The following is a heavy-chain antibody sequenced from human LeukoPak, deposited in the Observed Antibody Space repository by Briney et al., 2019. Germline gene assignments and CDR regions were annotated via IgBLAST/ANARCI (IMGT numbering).Heavy chain of an antibody. CDR3: AKSSSYYYYGMDV. J-gene: IGHJ6*02. CDR2: ISGSGGST. V-gene: IGHV3-23*01. Sequence: GGSLRLSCAASGFTFSIYAMSWVRQAPGKGLEWVSAISGSGGSTYYADSVKGRFTISRDNSKNTLYLQMNTLRAEDTAVYYCAKSSSYYYYGMDVWGQGTTVTVSS. CDR1: GFTFSIYA.